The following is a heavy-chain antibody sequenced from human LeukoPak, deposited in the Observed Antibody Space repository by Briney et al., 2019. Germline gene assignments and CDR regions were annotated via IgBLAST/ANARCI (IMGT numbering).Heavy chain of an antibody. CDR3: ARGTTVVTPGFDY. J-gene: IGHJ4*02. CDR1: GGSISSGGYY. Sequence: SETLSLTCTVSGGSISSGGYYWSWIRQHPGKGLEWIGYIYYSGSTYYNPSLKSRVTISVDTSKNQFSLKLSSVTAADTAVYYCARGTTVVTPGFDYWGQGTLVTVSS. CDR2: IYYSGST. V-gene: IGHV4-31*03. D-gene: IGHD4-23*01.